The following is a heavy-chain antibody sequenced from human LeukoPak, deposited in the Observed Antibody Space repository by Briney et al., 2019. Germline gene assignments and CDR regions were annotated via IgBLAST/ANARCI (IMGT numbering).Heavy chain of an antibody. CDR1: GFTFSSYA. D-gene: IGHD3-22*01. CDR2: ISGSGGST. CDR3: AKDYDFYDSSGYYPEAFDI. Sequence: GGSLRLSCAASGFTFSSYAMSWVRQAPGKGLEWVSAISGSGGSTYYADSVKGRFTISRDNSKNTLYLQMNGLRAEDTAVYYCAKDYDFYDSSGYYPEAFDIWGQGTMVTVSS. V-gene: IGHV3-23*01. J-gene: IGHJ3*02.